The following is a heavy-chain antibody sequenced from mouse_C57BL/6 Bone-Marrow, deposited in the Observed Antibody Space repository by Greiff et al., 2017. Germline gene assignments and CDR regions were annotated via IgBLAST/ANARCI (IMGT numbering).Heavy chain of an antibody. CDR1: GYTFTSYW. Sequence: VQLQQPGTELVKPGASVKLSCKASGYTFTSYWMHWVKQRPGQGLEWIGNINPSNGGTNYNEKFKSKATLTVDKSSSTAYMQLSSLTSEDSAVYYCARTPYYYGSSPYAMDYWGQGTSVTVSS. D-gene: IGHD1-1*01. CDR2: INPSNGGT. J-gene: IGHJ4*01. V-gene: IGHV1-53*01. CDR3: ARTPYYYGSSPYAMDY.